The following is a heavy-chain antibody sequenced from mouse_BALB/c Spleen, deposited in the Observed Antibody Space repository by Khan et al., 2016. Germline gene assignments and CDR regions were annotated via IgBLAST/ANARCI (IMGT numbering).Heavy chain of an antibody. CDR3: ARKNYGRSWYFDV. V-gene: IGHV3-6*02. D-gene: IGHD1-1*01. CDR2: ISYDGSN. Sequence: EVKLEESGPGLVKPSQSLSLTCSVTGYSITSGYYWNGIRQFPGNKLEWMGYISYDGSNNYNPYLKNRISITRDTSKNQFFLKLNSVTTEDTATYYCARKNYGRSWYFDVWGAGTTVTVSS. J-gene: IGHJ1*01. CDR1: GYSITSGYY.